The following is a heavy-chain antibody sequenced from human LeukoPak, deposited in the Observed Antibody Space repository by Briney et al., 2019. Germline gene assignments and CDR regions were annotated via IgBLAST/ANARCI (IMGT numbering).Heavy chain of an antibody. V-gene: IGHV1-18*01. J-gene: IGHJ6*02. CDR2: ISGYNGNT. CDR1: SNTFSSKS. Sequence: GASVKVSCKASSNTFSSKSISWVRQAPGQGLEWMGWISGYNGNTNYARKFQGRVTMTTDTSTSTAYMELRSLTSDDTAVYYCARDPLRSTWSTYYNALDVWGQGTTVTVSS. D-gene: IGHD6-13*01. CDR3: ARDPLRSTWSTYYNALDV.